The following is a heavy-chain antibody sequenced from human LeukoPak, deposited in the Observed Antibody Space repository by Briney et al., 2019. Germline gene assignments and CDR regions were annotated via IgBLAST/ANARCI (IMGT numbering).Heavy chain of an antibody. V-gene: IGHV1-2*02. J-gene: IGHJ5*02. CDR2: INPNSGGT. Sequence: ASVKVSCKASGYTFTGYYMHWVRQAPGQGLEWMGWINPNSGGTNYAQKFQGRVTMTRDTSITTAYMELSRLRSDDTAVYYCARGESLLWSWFDPWGQGTLVTVSS. CDR3: ARGESLLWSWFDP. D-gene: IGHD3-3*01. CDR1: GYTFTGYY.